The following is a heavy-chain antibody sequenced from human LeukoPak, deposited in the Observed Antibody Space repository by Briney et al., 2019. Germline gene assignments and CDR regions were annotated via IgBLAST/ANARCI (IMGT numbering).Heavy chain of an antibody. CDR1: GASINSYY. V-gene: IGHV4-59*12. CDR2: IDYRGTT. J-gene: IGHJ4*02. CDR3: ARDLGAGHVDY. Sequence: SETLSLTCSVSGASINSYYWNWIRQSPGKGLEWLGNIDYRGTTNYNPSLKSRVTLSLDSSKSQFALKVTSATAADTAVYYCARDLGAGHVDYWGQGTLVTVSS. D-gene: IGHD1-26*01.